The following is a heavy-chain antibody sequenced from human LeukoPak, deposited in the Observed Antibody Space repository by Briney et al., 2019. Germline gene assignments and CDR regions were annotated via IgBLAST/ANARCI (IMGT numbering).Heavy chain of an antibody. D-gene: IGHD2-21*01. CDR2: ISSSSSYI. Sequence: AGGSLRLSCAASGFTFSSYSMNWVRQAPGKGLEWVSSISSSSSYIYYADSVKGRFTISRDNAKNSLYLQMNSLRAEDTAVYYCARDHVINWFDPWGQGTLVTVSS. J-gene: IGHJ5*02. CDR1: GFTFSSYS. CDR3: ARDHVINWFDP. V-gene: IGHV3-21*01.